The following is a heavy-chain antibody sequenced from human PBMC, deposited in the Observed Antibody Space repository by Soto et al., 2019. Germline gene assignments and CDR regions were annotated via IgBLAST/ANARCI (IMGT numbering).Heavy chain of an antibody. V-gene: IGHV3-33*01. Sequence: GGSLRLSCAASGVTFSSYGMHWVRQAPGKGLEWVAVIWYDGSNKYYADSVKGRFTISRDNSKNTLYLQMNSLRAEDTAVYYCAASSGLRDYFDYWGQGTLVTVSS. CDR3: AASSGLRDYFDY. J-gene: IGHJ4*02. CDR1: GVTFSSYG. D-gene: IGHD6-19*01. CDR2: IWYDGSNK.